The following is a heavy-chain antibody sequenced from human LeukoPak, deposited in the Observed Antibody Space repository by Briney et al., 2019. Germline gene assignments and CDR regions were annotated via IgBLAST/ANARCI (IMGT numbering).Heavy chain of an antibody. CDR1: GFTFSSYW. D-gene: IGHD6-19*01. CDR3: AKDRNPHRVAGANLLDY. J-gene: IGHJ4*02. V-gene: IGHV3-48*02. Sequence: GGSLRLSCAASGFTFSSYWMHWVRQAPGKGLVWVSYISGGTSTTYYADSVKGRFTISRDNAKNSLYLQMNSLRDEDTATYYCAKDRNPHRVAGANLLDYWGQGTLDIVSS. CDR2: ISGGTSTT.